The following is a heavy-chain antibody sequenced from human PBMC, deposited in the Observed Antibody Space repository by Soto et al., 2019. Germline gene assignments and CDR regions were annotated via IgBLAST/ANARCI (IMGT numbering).Heavy chain of an antibody. D-gene: IGHD3-10*01. J-gene: IGHJ5*01. V-gene: IGHV4-61*01. CDR2: VYHSGST. CDR3: ARGFPFFFDS. CDR1: GGSVSTDNHY. Sequence: SETLSLTCSVSGGSVSTDNHYWNWIRQPPGRGLEWIGYVYHSGSTNYNPSLKSRVTMSVDTSKNQFSLKLSSVTAADTAVYYCARGFPFFFDSWGQGTLVTVSP.